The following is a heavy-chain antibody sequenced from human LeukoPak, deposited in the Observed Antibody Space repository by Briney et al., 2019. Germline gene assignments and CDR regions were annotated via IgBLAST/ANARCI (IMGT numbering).Heavy chain of an antibody. CDR2: ISAYNGNT. CDR3: ARAYSSSWYFFDY. J-gene: IGHJ4*02. Sequence: ASVEVSCKASGYTVTSVGISGVRQAPRQGLEWMGWISAYNGNTNYAQKLQGRVTMTTDTSTSTAYMELRSLRSDDTAVYYCARAYSSSWYFFDYWGQGTLVTVSS. D-gene: IGHD6-13*01. CDR1: GYTVTSVG. V-gene: IGHV1-18*01.